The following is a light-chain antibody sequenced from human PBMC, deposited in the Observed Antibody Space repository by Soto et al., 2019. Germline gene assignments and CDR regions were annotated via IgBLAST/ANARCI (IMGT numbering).Light chain of an antibody. J-gene: IGKJ1*01. V-gene: IGKV3-20*01. CDR3: QQYKNGWT. CDR2: GAS. Sequence: EIVLTQSPCTLSFPRWERFTLSERGSQSVRSSYLACYQQKPGQAPRLLIYGASSRATGIPDRFSGSGSGTEFTLTISSLQSEDFAVYYCQQYKNGWTFGQGTKVDI. CDR1: QSVRSSY.